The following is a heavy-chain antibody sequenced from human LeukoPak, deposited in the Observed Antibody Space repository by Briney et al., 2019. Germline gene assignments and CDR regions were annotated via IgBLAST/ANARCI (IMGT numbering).Heavy chain of an antibody. D-gene: IGHD4-17*01. CDR3: ARAPPAYGDYLESYYFDY. Sequence: TSETLSLTCTVSGVSISSYYWSWIRQPPGKGLEWIGYIYYSGSTNYNPSLKSRVTISVDTSKNQFSLKLSSVTAADTAVYYCARAPPAYGDYLESYYFDYWGQGTLVTVSS. CDR2: IYYSGST. V-gene: IGHV4-59*01. J-gene: IGHJ4*02. CDR1: GVSISSYY.